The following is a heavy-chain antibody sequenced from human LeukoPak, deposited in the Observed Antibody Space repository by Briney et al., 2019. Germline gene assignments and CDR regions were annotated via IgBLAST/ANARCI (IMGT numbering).Heavy chain of an antibody. Sequence: ASVKVSCKASGYTFSSYYMHRVRQAPGQGLEWMGIINPSGGSTSYAQKFQGRVTMTTDTSTSTAYMELRSLRSDDTAVYYCARDQGPYYYDSSGSGFDPWGQGTLVTVSS. D-gene: IGHD3-22*01. CDR1: GYTFSSYY. CDR3: ARDQGPYYYDSSGSGFDP. V-gene: IGHV1-46*01. CDR2: INPSGGST. J-gene: IGHJ5*02.